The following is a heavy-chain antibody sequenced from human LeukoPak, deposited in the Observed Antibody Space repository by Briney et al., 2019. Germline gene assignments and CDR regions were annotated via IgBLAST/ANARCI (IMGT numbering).Heavy chain of an antibody. CDR2: IYPGDSDT. D-gene: IGHD2-15*01. CDR1: GYSFTNYW. Sequence: GESLKISCKGSGYSFTNYWIGWVRQIPGKGLDWMGTIYPGDSDTEYSPSFQGQVTISADKSINTAYLQWSSLQASDTAMYYCARSYGYCTGGTCYFYGMDVWGQGTTVTVSS. CDR3: ARSYGYCTGGTCYFYGMDV. V-gene: IGHV5-51*01. J-gene: IGHJ6*02.